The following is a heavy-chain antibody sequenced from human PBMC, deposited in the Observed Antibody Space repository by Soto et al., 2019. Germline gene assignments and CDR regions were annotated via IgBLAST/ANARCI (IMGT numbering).Heavy chain of an antibody. J-gene: IGHJ4*02. CDR1: GFTFSDNY. Sequence: GGSLRLSCAASGFTFSDNYMGWVRQVPGKGLEWVSYISSSSSYAKYADSVKGRFSISRDNAKNSLFLQLNSLRAEDTAVYYCAKLVADDYLWGSYRYFDYWGQGALVTVSS. CDR2: ISSSSSYA. V-gene: IGHV3-11*03. CDR3: AKLVADDYLWGSYRYFDY. D-gene: IGHD3-16*02.